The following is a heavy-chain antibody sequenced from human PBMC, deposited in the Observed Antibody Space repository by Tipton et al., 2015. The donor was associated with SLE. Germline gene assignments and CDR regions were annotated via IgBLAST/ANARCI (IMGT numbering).Heavy chain of an antibody. V-gene: IGHV3-11*04. CDR2: ISSSGSTI. J-gene: IGHJ3*02. Sequence: SLRLSCAASGFTFSDYYMSWIRQAPGKGPEWVSYISSSGSTIYYADSVKGRFTSSRDNAKNSLYLQMNSLRAEDTAVYYCARSYGLGSTLGPGAFDIWGQGTMVTVSS. D-gene: IGHD3-16*01. CDR3: ARSYGLGSTLGPGAFDI. CDR1: GFTFSDYY.